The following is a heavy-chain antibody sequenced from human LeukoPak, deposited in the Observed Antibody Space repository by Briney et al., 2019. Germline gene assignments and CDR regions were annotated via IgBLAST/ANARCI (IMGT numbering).Heavy chain of an antibody. V-gene: IGHV6-1*01. Sequence: SQTLSLTCAISGDSVSSNSAAWNWIRQSPSRGLEWLGRTYYKSKWSNDYGVSVKSRITINADTSKNQFSLQLNYVTPEDAAVYYCARGIGRTAARFTFDYWGQGTLVTVSS. D-gene: IGHD6-6*01. CDR2: TYYKSKWSN. CDR1: GDSVSSNSAA. J-gene: IGHJ4*02. CDR3: ARGIGRTAARFTFDY.